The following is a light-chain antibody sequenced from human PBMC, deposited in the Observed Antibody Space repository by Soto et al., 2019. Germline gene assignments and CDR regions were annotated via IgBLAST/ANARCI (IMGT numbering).Light chain of an antibody. V-gene: IGKV3-15*01. Sequence: EIVMTQSPATLSVSPGERATLSCRASQSVSSNLAWYQQKPGQAPRLLIYGASTRATGIPARFSGSGSGTEFTLTISSLQSEDFAVYYCQQRSQWPWTFGQGTKVDIK. CDR1: QSVSSN. J-gene: IGKJ1*01. CDR3: QQRSQWPWT. CDR2: GAS.